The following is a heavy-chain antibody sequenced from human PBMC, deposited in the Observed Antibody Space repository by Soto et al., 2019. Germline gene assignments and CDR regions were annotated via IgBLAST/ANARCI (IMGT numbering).Heavy chain of an antibody. CDR1: GFTFSTAL. CDR2: IKSKIHGGTT. J-gene: IGHJ4*02. D-gene: IGHD2-15*01. CDR3: TTEDGYAGY. V-gene: IGHV3-15*01. Sequence: GGYLRLSCADSGFTFSTALMSLIRLAPGKGLEWVGRIKSKIHGGTTDYAAPVKGKFTISRDDSKNTLYLQINSLKAEDTAVYYCTTEDGYAGYWGQGTLVTVSS.